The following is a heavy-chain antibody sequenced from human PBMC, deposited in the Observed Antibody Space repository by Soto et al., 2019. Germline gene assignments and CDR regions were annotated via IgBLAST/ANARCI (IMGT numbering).Heavy chain of an antibody. Sequence: ASVKVSCKASGYTFTGYYMHWVRQAPGQGLEWMGWINPNSGGTNYAQKFQGWVTMTRDTSISTAYMELSRLRSADPAVYYWARGVSDYYGSGSYGGFDPWGQGTLVTVSS. CDR3: ARGVSDYYGSGSYGGFDP. CDR1: GYTFTGYY. D-gene: IGHD3-10*01. CDR2: INPNSGGT. J-gene: IGHJ5*02. V-gene: IGHV1-2*04.